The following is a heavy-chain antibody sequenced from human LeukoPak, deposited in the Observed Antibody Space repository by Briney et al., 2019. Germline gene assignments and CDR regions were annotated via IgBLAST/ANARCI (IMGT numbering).Heavy chain of an antibody. CDR2: IYTSGST. J-gene: IGHJ1*01. CDR3: ARDSSSPRVKYFQH. D-gene: IGHD6-6*01. V-gene: IGHV4-61*02. CDR1: GGSISSGSYY. Sequence: SETLSLTCTVSGGSISSGSYYWSWIRQPAGKGLEWIGRIYTSGSTNYNPSLKSRVTISVDTSKNRFSLKLNSVTAADTAVYYCARDSSSPRVKYFQHWGQGTLVTVSS.